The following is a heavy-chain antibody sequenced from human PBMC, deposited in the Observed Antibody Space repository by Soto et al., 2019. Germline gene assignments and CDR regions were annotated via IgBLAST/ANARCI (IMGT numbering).Heavy chain of an antibody. CDR3: ATRDGYNPNFDY. Sequence: SVKVSCKASGGTFSSYAVSWVRQAPGQGLEWMGGIIPIFGTANYAQKFQGRVTITADESTSTAYMELSSLRSEDTAVYYCATRDGYNPNFDYWGQGTPVTVYS. J-gene: IGHJ4*02. D-gene: IGHD5-12*01. CDR1: GGTFSSYA. V-gene: IGHV1-69*13. CDR2: IIPIFGTA.